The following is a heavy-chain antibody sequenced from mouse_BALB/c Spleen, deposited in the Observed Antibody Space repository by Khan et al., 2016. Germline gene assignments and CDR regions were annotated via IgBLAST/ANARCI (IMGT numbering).Heavy chain of an antibody. Sequence: QVQLQQSGADLVRPGTSVKVSCKASGYAFTNVLIDWIKQRPGQGLDWIGVINPGSGSTNYNEKFKGKATLTADKSSSTAYMQLSSLTSDDSAVYFVASQDGSSYVGFAYWGQGTLVTVSA. CDR2: INPGSGST. CDR1: GYAFTNVL. CDR3: ASQDGSSYVGFAY. D-gene: IGHD1-1*01. V-gene: IGHV1-54*01. J-gene: IGHJ3*01.